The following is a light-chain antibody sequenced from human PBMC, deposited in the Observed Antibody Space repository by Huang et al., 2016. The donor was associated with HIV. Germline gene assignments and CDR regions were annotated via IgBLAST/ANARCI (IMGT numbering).Light chain of an antibody. CDR3: QQYNSWPPLFT. Sequence: EVLLTQSPATLSVSPGERATLSCRASQSVSTNLDWYQQKPGQAPRLRIYGASTRATGVPARFSGSGSGTEVTLTISSRQSEDSAVYYCQQYNSWPPLFTFGPGIKVDIK. V-gene: IGKV3-15*01. CDR1: QSVSTN. J-gene: IGKJ3*01. CDR2: GAS.